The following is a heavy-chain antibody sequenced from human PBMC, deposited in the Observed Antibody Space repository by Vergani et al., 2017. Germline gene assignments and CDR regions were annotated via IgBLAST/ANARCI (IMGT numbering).Heavy chain of an antibody. CDR3: ARDGVVPAANFDY. J-gene: IGHJ4*02. D-gene: IGHD2-2*01. CDR1: GFTFSSYS. CDR2: ISSSSSYI. V-gene: IGHV3-21*01. Sequence: EVQLVESGGGLVKPGGSLRLSCAASGFTFSSYSMNWVRQAPGQGLEWVSSISSSSSYIYYADSVKGRFTISRDNAKNSLSLQMNSLRAEDTAVYYCARDGVVPAANFDYWGQGTLVTVSS.